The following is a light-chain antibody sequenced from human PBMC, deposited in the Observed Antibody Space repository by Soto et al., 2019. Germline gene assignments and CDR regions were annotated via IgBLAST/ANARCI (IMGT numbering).Light chain of an antibody. Sequence: DIQMTQSPSTLSASVGDRVTITCRASQSISSWLAWYQQKPGKAPKLLIYDASSLESGVPSTFSGSGSGTEFTLTISSLQPDDFATYYCQQYSSYPWTLGQGTKVDIK. CDR3: QQYSSYPWT. J-gene: IGKJ1*01. CDR1: QSISSW. V-gene: IGKV1-5*01. CDR2: DAS.